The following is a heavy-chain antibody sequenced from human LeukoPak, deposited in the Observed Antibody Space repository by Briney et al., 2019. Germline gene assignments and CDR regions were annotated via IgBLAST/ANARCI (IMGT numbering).Heavy chain of an antibody. CDR3: AKEAKKRSYDSSGYFDY. CDR2: ISGSGGST. D-gene: IGHD3-22*01. Sequence: GGSLRLSCAAAAFTFSSYAMSWVRQAPGKGVEWVSAISGSGGSTYYADSVKGRFTISRDNSKNTLYLQMNSLRAEDTAVYYCAKEAKKRSYDSSGYFDYWGQGTLVTVSS. V-gene: IGHV3-23*01. J-gene: IGHJ4*02. CDR1: AFTFSSYA.